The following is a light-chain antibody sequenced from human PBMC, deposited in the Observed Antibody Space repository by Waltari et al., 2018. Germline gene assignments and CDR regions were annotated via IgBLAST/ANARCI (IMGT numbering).Light chain of an antibody. Sequence: CRANEMIRRLLAWYQQQPGEAPKVLIDKASTLESGVPSRFSGSGSGTEFTRTISSLQPEDFATYYCQQYNSYSLLSFGGGTKVEIK. V-gene: IGKV1-5*03. CDR1: EMIRRL. CDR2: KAS. CDR3: QQYNSYSLLS. J-gene: IGKJ4*01.